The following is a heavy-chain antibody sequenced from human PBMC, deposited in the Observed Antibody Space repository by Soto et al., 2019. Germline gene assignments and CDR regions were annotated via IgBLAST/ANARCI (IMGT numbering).Heavy chain of an antibody. Sequence: QVQLVQSGAEVKKPGASVKVSCKASGYTFTSYAMHWVRQAPGQRLEWMGWINAGNGNTKYSQKFQGRVTITRDTTASTAYMDLSSLRSEDTAVYYWARAGSGVVMGRQDYFDYWGQGTLVTVSS. V-gene: IGHV1-3*01. J-gene: IGHJ4*02. D-gene: IGHD3-3*01. CDR3: ARAGSGVVMGRQDYFDY. CDR1: GYTFTSYA. CDR2: INAGNGNT.